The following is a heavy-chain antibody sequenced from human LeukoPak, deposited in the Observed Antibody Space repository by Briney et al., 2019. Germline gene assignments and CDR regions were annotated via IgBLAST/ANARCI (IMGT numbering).Heavy chain of an antibody. V-gene: IGHV4-39*01. Sequence: SETLSLTCTVSGGSISSSSYYWGWLRQPPGKGLEWIGSIYYSGSTYYNPSLKSRVTISVDTSKNQFSLKLSSVTAADTAVYYCVSTYYYDSSGYPPGYYGMDVWGQGTTVTVSS. J-gene: IGHJ6*02. CDR2: IYYSGST. CDR1: GGSISSSSYY. CDR3: VSTYYYDSSGYPPGYYGMDV. D-gene: IGHD3-22*01.